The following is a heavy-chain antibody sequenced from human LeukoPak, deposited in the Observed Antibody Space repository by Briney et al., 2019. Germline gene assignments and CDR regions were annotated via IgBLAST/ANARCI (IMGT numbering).Heavy chain of an antibody. CDR3: ARGTGYPVYYYYGMDV. CDR1: GYTFTSYD. J-gene: IGHJ6*02. V-gene: IGHV1-8*01. Sequence: ASVKVSCKASGYTFTSYDINWVRQATGQGLEWMGWMNPNSGNTGYAQKFQGRVTMTRNTSISTAYMELSSLRSEDTAVYYCARGTGYPVYYYYGMDVWGQGTTVTVSS. D-gene: IGHD2-15*01. CDR2: MNPNSGNT.